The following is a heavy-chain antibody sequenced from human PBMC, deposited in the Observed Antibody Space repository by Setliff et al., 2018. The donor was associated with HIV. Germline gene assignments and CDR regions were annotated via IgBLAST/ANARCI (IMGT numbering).Heavy chain of an antibody. J-gene: IGHJ4*02. D-gene: IGHD6-19*01. CDR2: INPSGGST. CDR1: GYTFTSYG. Sequence: ASVKVSCKASGYTFTSYGISWVRQAPGQGLEWMGIINPSGGSTSYAQKFQGRVTMTRDTSTSTVYMELSSLRSEDTAVYYCASGSSGWYEGYFDYWGQGTLVTVSS. CDR3: ASGSSGWYEGYFDY. V-gene: IGHV1-46*01.